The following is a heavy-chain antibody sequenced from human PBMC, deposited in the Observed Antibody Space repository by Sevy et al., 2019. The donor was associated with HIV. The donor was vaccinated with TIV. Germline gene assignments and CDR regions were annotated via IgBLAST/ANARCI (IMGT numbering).Heavy chain of an antibody. J-gene: IGHJ6*02. D-gene: IGHD3-3*01. CDR3: ARDSKSVFCSGYYWDYYSYGRDV. CDR2: IKQDGSEK. CDR1: GFTFSSYW. V-gene: IGHV3-7*01. Sequence: GGSLRLSCAASGFTFSSYWMSWVRQAPGKGLEWVANIKQDGSEKYYVDSVKGRFTISSDKAKNSLYLQMNSLRAEDTAVYYCARDSKSVFCSGYYWDYYSYGRDVWGQGTTFTVS.